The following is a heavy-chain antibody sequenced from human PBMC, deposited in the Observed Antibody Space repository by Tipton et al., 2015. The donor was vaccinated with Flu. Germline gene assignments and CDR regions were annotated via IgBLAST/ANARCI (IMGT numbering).Heavy chain of an antibody. CDR1: GGSISSYY. CDR3: ARLYSGYDQGYSSSWPDY. Sequence: LRLSCTVSGGSISSYYWGWIRQPPGKGLEWIGSIYYSGSTYYNPSLKSRVTISVDTSKNQFSLKLSSVTAADTAVYYCARLYSGYDQGYSSSWPDYWGQGTLVTVSS. J-gene: IGHJ4*02. D-gene: IGHD6-13*01. V-gene: IGHV4-39*07. CDR2: IYYSGST.